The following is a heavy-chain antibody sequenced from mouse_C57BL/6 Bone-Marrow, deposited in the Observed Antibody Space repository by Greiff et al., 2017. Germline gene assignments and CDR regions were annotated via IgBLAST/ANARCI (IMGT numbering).Heavy chain of an antibody. CDR3: VYYGNFLAY. CDR1: GYTFTSYG. V-gene: IGHV1-81*01. CDR2: IYPRSGNT. D-gene: IGHD2-1*01. Sequence: SGAELARPGASVKLSCKASGYTFTSYGISWVKQRTGQGLEWIGEIYPRSGNTYYNEKFKGKATLTADKSSSTAYMELRSLTSEDSAVYFCVYYGNFLAYWGQGTLVTVSS. J-gene: IGHJ3*01.